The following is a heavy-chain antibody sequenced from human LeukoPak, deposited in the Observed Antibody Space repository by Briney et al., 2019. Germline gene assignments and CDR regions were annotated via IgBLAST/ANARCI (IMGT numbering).Heavy chain of an antibody. J-gene: IGHJ4*02. CDR3: ARDRAIFGVVTHNYFDY. Sequence: GASVKVSCKASGYTFTSYYMHWVLQAPGQGLEWMGIINPSGGSTSYAQKFQGRVTMTRDTSTSTVYMELSSLRSEDTAVYYCARDRAIFGVVTHNYFDYWGQGTLVTVSS. CDR1: GYTFTSYY. CDR2: INPSGGST. V-gene: IGHV1-46*01. D-gene: IGHD3-3*01.